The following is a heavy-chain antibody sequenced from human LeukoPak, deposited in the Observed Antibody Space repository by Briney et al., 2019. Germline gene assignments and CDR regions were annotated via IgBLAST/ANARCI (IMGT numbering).Heavy chain of an antibody. D-gene: IGHD1-1*01. J-gene: IGHJ4*02. CDR2: IFPSGGEI. V-gene: IGHV3-23*01. CDR1: GFTFSTFA. CDR3: ARQTGTPLPSIFDY. Sequence: PGGSLRLSCEASGFTFSTFAMIWVRQPPGKGLEWVSSIFPSGGEIHYADSVKGRFTISRDNSKNTLYLQMNSLRAEDTAVYYCARQTGTPLPSIFDYWGQGTLVTVSS.